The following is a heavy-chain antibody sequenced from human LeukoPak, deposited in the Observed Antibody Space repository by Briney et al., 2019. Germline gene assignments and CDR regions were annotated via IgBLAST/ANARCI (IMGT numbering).Heavy chain of an antibody. CDR3: ARGSDSHPYYYYYMDV. J-gene: IGHJ6*03. Sequence: PGGSLRLSCAASGFTFSSYWMSWVRQAPGKGLEWVANIKEDGNEKYYADSVKGRFTISRDNTKNSLYLQMSSLRAEDTAVFYCARGSDSHPYYYYYMDVWGKGTTVTVSS. V-gene: IGHV3-7*01. D-gene: IGHD2-21*01. CDR2: IKEDGNEK. CDR1: GFTFSSYW.